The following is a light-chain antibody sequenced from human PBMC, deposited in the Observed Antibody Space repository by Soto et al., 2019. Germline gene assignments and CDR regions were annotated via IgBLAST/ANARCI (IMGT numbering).Light chain of an antibody. Sequence: EIQMTQSPSSLSASVGDRVTITCRASQSISNYLNWYQQKPGKAPKVLIYAASTLQSGVPSRFSGSGSGTTFTLTITSLQPEDFATYYCQQSYSTWTFGQGTKVDI. CDR3: QQSYSTWT. J-gene: IGKJ1*01. CDR1: QSISNY. CDR2: AAS. V-gene: IGKV1-39*01.